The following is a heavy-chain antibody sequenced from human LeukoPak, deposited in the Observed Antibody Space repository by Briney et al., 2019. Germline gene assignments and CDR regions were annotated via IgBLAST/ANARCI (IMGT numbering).Heavy chain of an antibody. V-gene: IGHV1-2*02. CDR2: INPNSGGT. D-gene: IGHD1-14*01. J-gene: IGHJ4*02. CDR1: GYTFTGYY. Sequence: GASVKVSCKASGYTFTGYYMHWVRQAPGQGLEWMGWINPNSGGTNYAQKFQGRVTMTRDTSISTAYMELSRLRSDGTAVYYCARFLWRAGGFDYWGQGTLVTVSS. CDR3: ARFLWRAGGFDY.